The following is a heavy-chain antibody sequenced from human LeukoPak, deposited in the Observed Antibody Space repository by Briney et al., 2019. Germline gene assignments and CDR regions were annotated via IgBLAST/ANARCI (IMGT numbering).Heavy chain of an antibody. CDR1: GFTFSSFA. J-gene: IGHJ4*02. CDR2: ISSSGRNT. CDR3: AKRDRPCSGDCSAPYYFDY. V-gene: IGHV3-23*01. D-gene: IGHD2-21*02. Sequence: TGGSLRLSCAASGFTFSSFAMSWVRQTPGKGLEWVSSISSSGRNTYYADSVKGRFTISRDNSENTLYLQVSSLRAEDTAMYYCAKRDRPCSGDCSAPYYFDYWGQGTLVTVSS.